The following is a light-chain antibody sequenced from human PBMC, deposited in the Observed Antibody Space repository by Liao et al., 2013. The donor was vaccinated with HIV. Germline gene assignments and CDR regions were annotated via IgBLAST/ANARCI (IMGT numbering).Light chain of an antibody. CDR3: QAWGSSTDWV. CDR2: YHS. V-gene: IGLV3-21*01. Sequence: SYVLTQPPSVSVAPGKTARIPCGGNNIGSKSVHWYQQKPGQAPVLVIYYHSDRPSGIPERFSGSNSGNTATLTISRVEAGDEADYYCQAWGSSTDWVFGGGTKLTVL. CDR1: NIGSKS. J-gene: IGLJ3*02.